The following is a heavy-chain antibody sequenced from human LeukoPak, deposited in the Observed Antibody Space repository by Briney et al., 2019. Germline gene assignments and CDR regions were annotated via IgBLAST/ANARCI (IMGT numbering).Heavy chain of an antibody. CDR2: INHSGST. D-gene: IGHD1-1*01. Sequence: SETLSLTCAVYGGSFSGYYWSWIRQPPGKGLEWIGEINHSGSTNYNPSLKSRVTISVDTSKNQFSLKLSSVTAADTAVYYCARILDSTSPDDYWGQGTLVTVSS. J-gene: IGHJ4*02. V-gene: IGHV4-34*01. CDR3: ARILDSTSPDDY. CDR1: GGSFSGYY.